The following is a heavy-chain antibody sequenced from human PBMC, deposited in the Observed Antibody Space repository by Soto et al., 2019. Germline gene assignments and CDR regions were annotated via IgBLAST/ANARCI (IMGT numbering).Heavy chain of an antibody. D-gene: IGHD2-2*03. CDR2: IYYSGST. CDR1: GGSISSGGYY. J-gene: IGHJ4*02. V-gene: IGHV4-31*03. CDR3: ARMLDQHPYYFDY. Sequence: PSETLSLTCTVSGGSISSGGYYWSWIRQHPGKGLEWIGYIYYSGSTYYNPSLKSRVTISVDTSKNQFSLKLSSVTAADTAVYYCARMLDQHPYYFDYWGQGTLVTVSS.